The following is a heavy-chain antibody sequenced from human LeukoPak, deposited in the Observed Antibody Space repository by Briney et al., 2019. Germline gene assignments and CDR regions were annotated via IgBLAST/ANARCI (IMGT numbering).Heavy chain of an antibody. CDR2: ISTSGSTI. J-gene: IGHJ5*02. CDR1: GFTFRAYE. Sequence: PGGSLRLSRAASGFTFRAYEMNSVRQPPGKGLECVSYISTSGSTIYYAPSVKGRLTISTVNATNSLCLQMNSLRAEGTAVYYCAREAVTIFGLVRTQTPKGPHRFDPWGQGTLVSVSS. V-gene: IGHV3-48*03. D-gene: IGHD3-3*01. CDR3: AREAVTIFGLVRTQTPKGPHRFDP.